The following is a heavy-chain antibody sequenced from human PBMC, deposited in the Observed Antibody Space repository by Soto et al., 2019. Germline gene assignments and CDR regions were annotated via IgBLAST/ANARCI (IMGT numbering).Heavy chain of an antibody. V-gene: IGHV3-74*01. J-gene: IGHJ4*02. Sequence: EVQLVEAGGGVVQPGGSLRLSCAASGFTFSTNLMHWVRQGPGKGLVWVSRINSDGTTAAYADSVQGRFTISRDNAKNTLYLHMTSLRGEDTAVYYCAKDGEGVANFDYWGQGTLVTVPS. CDR1: GFTFSTNL. CDR3: AKDGEGVANFDY. CDR2: INSDGTTA. D-gene: IGHD3-10*01.